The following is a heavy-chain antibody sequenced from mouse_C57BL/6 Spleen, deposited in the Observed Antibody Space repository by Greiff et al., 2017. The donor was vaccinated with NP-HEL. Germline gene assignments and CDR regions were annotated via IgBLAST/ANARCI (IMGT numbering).Heavy chain of an antibody. CDR2: ISSGGSYT. D-gene: IGHD1-1*01. V-gene: IGHV5-6*01. Sequence: VQLKESGGDLVKPGGSLKLSCAASGFTFSSYGMSWVRQTPDKRLEWVATISSGGSYTYYPDSVKGRFTISRDNAKNTLYLQMSSLKSEDTAMYYCARHEYYYGSSWFAYWGQGTLVTVSA. CDR3: ARHEYYYGSSWFAY. J-gene: IGHJ3*01. CDR1: GFTFSSYG.